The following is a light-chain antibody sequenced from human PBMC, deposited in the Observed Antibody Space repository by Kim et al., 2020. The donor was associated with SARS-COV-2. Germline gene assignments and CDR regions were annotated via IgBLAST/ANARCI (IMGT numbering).Light chain of an antibody. V-gene: IGLV2-18*02. CDR1: ISDVASYNR. CDR2: EVT. CDR3: CSYTSSSTYYV. J-gene: IGLJ1*01. Sequence: QSALTQPPSVSGSPGQSVTISCTGIISDVASYNRVSWYQQPPGTAPKVLIYEVTNRPSGVPDRFSGSKSGNTASLTISGLQAEDEADYYCCSYTSSSTYYVFGTGTKVTVL.